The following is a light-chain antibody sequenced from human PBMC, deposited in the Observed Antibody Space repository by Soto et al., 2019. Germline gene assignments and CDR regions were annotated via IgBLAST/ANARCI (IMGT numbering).Light chain of an antibody. J-gene: IGLJ3*02. CDR1: SSDVGGYNY. CDR3: SSYTTTGTRV. V-gene: IGLV2-14*01. Sequence: QSVLTQPASVSGSPGQAITISCTGTSSDVGGYNYVSWYQQYPGKAPKLLIYEVSNRPSGVSNRFSGSKSGNTASLTISGLQAEDEADYYCSSYTTTGTRVFGGGTQLTVL. CDR2: EVS.